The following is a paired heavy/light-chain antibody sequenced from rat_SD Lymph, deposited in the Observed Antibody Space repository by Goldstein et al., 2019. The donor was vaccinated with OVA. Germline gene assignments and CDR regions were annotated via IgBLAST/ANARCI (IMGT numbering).Light chain of an antibody. CDR3: QQYNEYPPT. Sequence: DVQMTQSPSYLAASPGESVSISCKASKSISNNLAWYQEKPGKTNKLLIHSGSTLQSGTPSRFSGGGSGTDFTLTIRSLEFEDFAVYYCQQYNEYPPTFGAGTKLELK. CDR1: KSISNN. J-gene: IGKJ2-1*01. V-gene: IGKV16S1*01. CDR2: SGS.
Heavy chain of an antibody. J-gene: IGHJ2*01. V-gene: IGHV1-38*01. Sequence: QVNLLQSGAALVKPGASVKLSCKASGYPFSDYYIHWVKQSHGKSLEWIGSIFPNSAYTKYNENFKNKATLTVDKSTNTAYMDLSRMTSEDSATYYCSRCGYYYSGFPCYFDFWGQGVMVTVSP. CDR3: SRCGYYYSGFPCYFDF. CDR1: GYPFSDYY. D-gene: IGHD1-2*01. CDR2: IFPNSAYT.